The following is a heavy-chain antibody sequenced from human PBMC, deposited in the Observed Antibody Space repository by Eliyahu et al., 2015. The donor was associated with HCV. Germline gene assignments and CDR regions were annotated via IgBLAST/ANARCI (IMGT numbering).Heavy chain of an antibody. CDR1: NGSLXGYY. Sequence: QVQLQQWGAGLVKPSETLSLTCAVYNGSLXGYYWSWIRQPPGKGLEVIGEINQSGGTHNNPSLKSRVTISLNASKNQFSLKLSSVTAADTAVYYCARGRRRVTVMLVASKPHGIAFDIWGQGTMVTVSS. CDR2: INQSGGT. CDR3: ARGRRRVTVMLVASKPHGIAFDI. D-gene: IGHD2-8*02. V-gene: IGHV4-34*01. J-gene: IGHJ3*02.